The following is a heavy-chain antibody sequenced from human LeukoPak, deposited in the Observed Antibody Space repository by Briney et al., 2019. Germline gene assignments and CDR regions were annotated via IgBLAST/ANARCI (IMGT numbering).Heavy chain of an antibody. D-gene: IGHD2-15*01. CDR3: ARDCSGGSCPDNAFDY. CDR1: GFTFDDYG. J-gene: IGHJ4*02. CDR2: INWNGGST. V-gene: IGHV3-20*04. Sequence: GGSLRLSCAASGFTFDDYGMSWVRQAPGKGLEWVSGINWNGGSTGYADSVKGRFTISRDNAKNSLYLQMNRLRAEDTALYYCARDCSGGSCPDNAFDYWGQGTLVTVSS.